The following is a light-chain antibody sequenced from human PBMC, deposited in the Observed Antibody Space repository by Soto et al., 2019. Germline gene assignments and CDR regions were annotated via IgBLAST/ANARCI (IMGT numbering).Light chain of an antibody. J-gene: IGKJ1*01. CDR2: GAS. V-gene: IGKV3-15*01. Sequence: EILMTQSPGTLSVSPGERATLSCRASQTVSSNLAWFQHKPGQAPRLLLYGASARATGIPARFSGSGSGTEFTLTISSLQSEDFAVYYCQQYNNWPGPFGQGTKVDIK. CDR1: QTVSSN. CDR3: QQYNNWPGP.